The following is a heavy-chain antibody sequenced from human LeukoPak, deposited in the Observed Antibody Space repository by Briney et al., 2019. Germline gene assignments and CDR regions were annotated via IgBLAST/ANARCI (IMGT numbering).Heavy chain of an antibody. CDR1: GGSISSSSYY. Sequence: PSETLSLTCTVSGGSISSSSYYWGWIRQPPGKGLEWIGSIYYSGSTYYNPSLKSRVTISVDTSKNQFSLKLSSVTAADTAVYYCARDGRITMVRGVIGFSYWGQGTLVTVSS. D-gene: IGHD3-10*01. J-gene: IGHJ4*02. CDR3: ARDGRITMVRGVIGFSY. V-gene: IGHV4-39*07. CDR2: IYYSGST.